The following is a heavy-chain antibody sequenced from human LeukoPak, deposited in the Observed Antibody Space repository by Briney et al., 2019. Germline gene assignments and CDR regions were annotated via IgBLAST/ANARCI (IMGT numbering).Heavy chain of an antibody. CDR1: GFTFSNYW. D-gene: IGHD4-17*01. V-gene: IGHV3-7*01. Sequence: GGSLRLSCLASGFTFSNYWMTWVRQAPGKGLEWVANIRQDGSAQYYVDSVKGLFTISRDNAKNSLFLQMNSLRAEDTAVYYCARDTPTTLDVWGQGTTVTVSS. CDR3: ARDTPTTLDV. J-gene: IGHJ6*02. CDR2: IRQDGSAQ.